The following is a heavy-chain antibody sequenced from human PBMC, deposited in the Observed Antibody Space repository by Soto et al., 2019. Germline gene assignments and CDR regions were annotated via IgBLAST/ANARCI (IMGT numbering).Heavy chain of an antibody. CDR3: ESLAAAATSSLDY. J-gene: IGHJ4*02. D-gene: IGHD2-15*01. CDR2: IKQDGSEK. Sequence: EVQLVESGGGLVQPGGSLRLSCAASGFTFSSYWMSWVRQAPGKGLEWVANIKQDGSEKYYVDSVKGRFTISRDNAKNSLYLQMNSLRAEDTSLHYCESLAAAATSSLDYWGQGTLVTVSS. V-gene: IGHV3-7*01. CDR1: GFTFSSYW.